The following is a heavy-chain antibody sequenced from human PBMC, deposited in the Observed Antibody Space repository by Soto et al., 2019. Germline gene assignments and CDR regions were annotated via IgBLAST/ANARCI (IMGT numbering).Heavy chain of an antibody. J-gene: IGHJ4*02. D-gene: IGHD2-8*01. CDR3: ARYNSYAIDY. CDR1: GTSISSYY. Sequence: SETLSLTCTVSGTSISSYYWSWIRQPPGKGLEWIANIHYSGTTNYNPSLASRVTLSVDTSKNQFSLKVTSVTAADRAMYFCARYNSYAIDYWGRGTLVTVSS. CDR2: IHYSGTT. V-gene: IGHV4-59*01.